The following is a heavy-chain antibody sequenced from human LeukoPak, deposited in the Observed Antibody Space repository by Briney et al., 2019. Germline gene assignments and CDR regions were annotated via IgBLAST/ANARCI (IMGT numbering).Heavy chain of an antibody. J-gene: IGHJ4*02. CDR1: VYTFTGYY. CDR2: INPNSGGT. Sequence: ASVKVSCKASVYTFTGYYMHWVRQAPEQGLEWMGWINPNSGGTNYAQKFQGRVTMTRDTSISTAYMELSRLRSDDTAVYYCARDSSGYYYFDYWGQGTLVTVSS. V-gene: IGHV1-2*02. CDR3: ARDSSGYYYFDY. D-gene: IGHD3-22*01.